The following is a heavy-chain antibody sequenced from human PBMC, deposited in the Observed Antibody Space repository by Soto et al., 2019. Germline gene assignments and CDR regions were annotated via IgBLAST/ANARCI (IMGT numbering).Heavy chain of an antibody. Sequence: GGSLRLSCAASGFTFSSYAMSWVRQAPGKGLEWVSAISGSGGSTYYADSVKGRFTISRDNSKNTLYLQMNSLRAEDTAVYYCAKDSGEPITFGGVIVFFDAFDIWGQGTMVTVSS. J-gene: IGHJ3*02. D-gene: IGHD3-16*02. CDR3: AKDSGEPITFGGVIVFFDAFDI. V-gene: IGHV3-23*01. CDR1: GFTFSSYA. CDR2: ISGSGGST.